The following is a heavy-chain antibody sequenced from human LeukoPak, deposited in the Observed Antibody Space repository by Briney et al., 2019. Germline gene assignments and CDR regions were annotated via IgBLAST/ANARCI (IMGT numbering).Heavy chain of an antibody. D-gene: IGHD6-13*01. CDR1: GGSISSSSYY. Sequence: PSETLSLTCTVSGGSISSSSYYWGWIRQPPGKGLEWIGSIYYSGSTYYNPSLKSRATISVDTSKNQFSLKLSSVTAADTAVYYCARDVAYSSSWYARDGMDVWGQGTTVTVSS. CDR2: IYYSGST. CDR3: ARDVAYSSSWYARDGMDV. J-gene: IGHJ6*02. V-gene: IGHV4-39*07.